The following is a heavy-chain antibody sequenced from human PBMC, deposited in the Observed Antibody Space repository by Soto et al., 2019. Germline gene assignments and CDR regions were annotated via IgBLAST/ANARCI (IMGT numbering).Heavy chain of an antibody. CDR2: INHTGGT. CDR1: GWSFSDYY. Sequence: KASETLSLTCAVYGWSFSDYYWSWIRQPPGKGLEWIGEINHTGGTNYHPSLKSRVTISVDTSKKQLSLKLSSVTAADTAVYYCATHRENYYYYGMDVWGQGTTVTVSS. CDR3: ATHRENYYYYGMDV. V-gene: IGHV4-34*01. D-gene: IGHD3-10*01. J-gene: IGHJ6*02.